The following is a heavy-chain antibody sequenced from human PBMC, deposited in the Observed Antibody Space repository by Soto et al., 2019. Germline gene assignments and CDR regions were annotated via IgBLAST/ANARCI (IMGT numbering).Heavy chain of an antibody. D-gene: IGHD3-22*01. CDR1: GFTCSSYG. J-gene: IGHJ4*02. CDR2: ISYDGSNK. Sequence: QPRGSLRLSCAASGFTCSSYGMHWVRQAPGKGLEWVAVISYDGSNKYYADSVKGRFTISRDNSKNTLYLQMNSLRAEDTAVYYCAKDLYDSSGYYYFDYWGQGTLVTVSS. CDR3: AKDLYDSSGYYYFDY. V-gene: IGHV3-30*18.